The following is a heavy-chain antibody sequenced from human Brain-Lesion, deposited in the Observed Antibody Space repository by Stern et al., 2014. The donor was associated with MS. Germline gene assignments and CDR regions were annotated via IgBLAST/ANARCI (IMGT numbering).Heavy chain of an antibody. D-gene: IGHD6-6*01. J-gene: IGHJ4*02. Sequence: VQLVQSGAEVKKPGESLKISCKGSGYRFTSNWIRWVRQMPGKGPEWMGVIWPGDSDTRYNPSFQGQVTISADKSISTAYLQWSSLQASDTAMYYCARRGDSSSSGFDYWGQGTLVIVSS. V-gene: IGHV5-51*01. CDR3: ARRGDSSSSGFDY. CDR1: GYRFTSNW. CDR2: IWPGDSDT.